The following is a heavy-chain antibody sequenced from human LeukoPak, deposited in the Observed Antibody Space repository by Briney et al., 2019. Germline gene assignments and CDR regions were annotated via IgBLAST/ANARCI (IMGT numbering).Heavy chain of an antibody. D-gene: IGHD3-22*01. CDR3: ARTRSSGYLTLDY. CDR1: GFTVSSYS. J-gene: IGHJ4*02. Sequence: GGSLRLSCAASGFTVSSYSMNWVRQAPGKGSSYIYYADSVKGRFTISRDNAKNSLYLQMNSLRAEDTAVYYCARTRSSGYLTLDYWGQGTLVTVSS. V-gene: IGHV3-21*01. CDR2: SYI.